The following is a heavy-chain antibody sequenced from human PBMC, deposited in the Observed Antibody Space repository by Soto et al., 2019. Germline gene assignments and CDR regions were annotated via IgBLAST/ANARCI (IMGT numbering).Heavy chain of an antibody. CDR3: ARVDSMVRGVIPYYYYMDV. Sequence: GGSLRLSCAASGFTFSDYYMSWIRQAPGKGLEWVSYISSSGSTIYYADSVKGRFTISRDNAKNSLYLQMNSLRAEDTAVYYCARVDSMVRGVIPYYYYMDVWGKGTTVTVSS. D-gene: IGHD3-10*01. CDR2: ISSSGSTI. J-gene: IGHJ6*03. CDR1: GFTFSDYY. V-gene: IGHV3-11*01.